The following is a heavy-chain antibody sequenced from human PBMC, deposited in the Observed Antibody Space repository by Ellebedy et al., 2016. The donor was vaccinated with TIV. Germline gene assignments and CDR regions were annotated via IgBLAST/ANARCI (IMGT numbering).Heavy chain of an antibody. D-gene: IGHD4-17*01. CDR1: GFTFSSYS. CDR2: ISSSSTI. V-gene: IGHV3-48*02. Sequence: GESLKISCAASGFTFSSYSMNWVRQAPGKGLEWVSYISSSSTIYYADSVKGRFTISRDNAKNSLYLQMNSLRDEDTAVYYCARDVEYGDYVVKFDYWGQGTLVTVSS. J-gene: IGHJ4*02. CDR3: ARDVEYGDYVVKFDY.